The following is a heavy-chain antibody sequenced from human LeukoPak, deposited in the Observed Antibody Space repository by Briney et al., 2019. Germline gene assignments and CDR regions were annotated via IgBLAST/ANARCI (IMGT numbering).Heavy chain of an antibody. CDR1: GFTFSDYY. J-gene: IGHJ4*02. D-gene: IGHD3-10*01. CDR3: ARGRYGSGTYRFDY. CDR2: ISSSGSTI. V-gene: IGHV3-11*01. Sequence: GGSLRLSCAASGFTFSDYYMSWIRQAPGKGLEWVSYISSSGSTIYYSDSVKGRFTISIDNSKNTLYLQMNSLRAEDTAVYYCARGRYGSGTYRFDYWGQGTLVTVSS.